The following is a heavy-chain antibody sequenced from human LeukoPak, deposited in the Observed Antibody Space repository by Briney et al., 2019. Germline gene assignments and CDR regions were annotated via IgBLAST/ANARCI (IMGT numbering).Heavy chain of an antibody. Sequence: PSETLSLTCTVSGGSITSYYWNWIRQPPGKGLERIAYVYYSGSTNYNPSLKSRVTISVDTSKNQFSLKLSSVTAADTAVYYCARSGRDGYNSAYFDFWGQGTLVTVSS. J-gene: IGHJ4*02. V-gene: IGHV4-59*08. CDR3: ARSGRDGYNSAYFDF. D-gene: IGHD5-24*01. CDR2: VYYSGST. CDR1: GGSITSYY.